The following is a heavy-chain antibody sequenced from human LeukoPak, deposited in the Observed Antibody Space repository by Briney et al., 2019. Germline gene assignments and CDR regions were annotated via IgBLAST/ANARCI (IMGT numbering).Heavy chain of an antibody. CDR3: ASPDGDYVQGAFQH. D-gene: IGHD4-17*01. Sequence: ASVKVSCKASGYTFAKYAIHWVRQAPGQRLEWMGWINAGNGNTRYSQKFQGGVTITRDTSASTAYMELSSLRSEDTAVYYCASPDGDYVQGAFQHWGQGTLVTVSS. V-gene: IGHV1-3*01. CDR2: INAGNGNT. J-gene: IGHJ1*01. CDR1: GYTFAKYA.